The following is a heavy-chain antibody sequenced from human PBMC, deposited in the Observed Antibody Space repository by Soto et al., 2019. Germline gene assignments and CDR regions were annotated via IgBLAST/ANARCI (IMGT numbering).Heavy chain of an antibody. CDR2: MNVNNGPT. D-gene: IGHD6-19*01. V-gene: IGHV1-18*01. J-gene: IGHJ5*02. Sequence: QVQLVQSGAEVKKPGASVKVSCKTSGYIFNNYAISWVRQAPGQGLELMGWMNVNNGPTKFGEKVHGRLTMTTDTSTSTAYMELRNLRSADTAVYYCARDLSSGWFDHWGQGTLVTVSS. CDR3: ARDLSSGWFDH. CDR1: GYIFNNYA.